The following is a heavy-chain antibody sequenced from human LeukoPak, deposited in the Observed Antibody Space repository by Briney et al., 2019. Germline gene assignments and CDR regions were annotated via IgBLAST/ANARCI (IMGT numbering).Heavy chain of an antibody. V-gene: IGHV4-59*01. CDR1: GGSISSYY. J-gene: IGHJ6*02. CDR3: ARGHSSLDYYYYGMDV. Sequence: PSETLSLTCTVSGGSISSYYWSWIRQPPGKGLEWIGYIYYSGSTNYNPSLKSRVTISVDTSKKQFSLKLSSVTAADTAVYYCARGHSSLDYYYYGMDVWGQGTTVTVSS. CDR2: IYYSGST. D-gene: IGHD6-6*01.